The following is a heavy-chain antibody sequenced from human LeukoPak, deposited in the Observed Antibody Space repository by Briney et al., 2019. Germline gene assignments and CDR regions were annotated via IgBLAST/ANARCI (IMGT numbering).Heavy chain of an antibody. CDR2: FDPEDGET. CDR3: ATSRFVYSAFDI. CDR1: GGTFSSYA. J-gene: IGHJ3*02. V-gene: IGHV1-24*01. D-gene: IGHD1-26*01. Sequence: ASVKVSCKASGGTFSSYAISWVRQAPGKGLEWMGGFDPEDGETIYAQKFQGRVTMTEDTSTDTAYMELSSLRSEDTAVYYCATSRFVYSAFDIWGQGTMVTVSS.